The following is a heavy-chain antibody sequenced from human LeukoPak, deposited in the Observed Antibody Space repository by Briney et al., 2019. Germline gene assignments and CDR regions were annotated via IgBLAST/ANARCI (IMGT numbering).Heavy chain of an antibody. CDR2: ISSSSYI. CDR1: GFTFSSYA. Sequence: GGSLRLSCAASGFTFSSYAMHWVRQAPGKGLEWVSSISSSSYISYADSVKGRFTISRDNAKNSLYLQMNSLRAEDTAVYYCARRRTTVTTSLDYWGQGTLVTVSS. V-gene: IGHV3-21*01. D-gene: IGHD4-17*01. CDR3: ARRRTTVTTSLDY. J-gene: IGHJ4*02.